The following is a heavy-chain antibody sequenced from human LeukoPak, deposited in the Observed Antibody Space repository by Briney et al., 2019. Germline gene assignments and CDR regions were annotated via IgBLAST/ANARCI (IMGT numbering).Heavy chain of an antibody. D-gene: IGHD1-26*01. CDR3: ARIPTDGYDGNYFYYYYGMDV. V-gene: IGHV4-4*02. CDR2: TYHSGST. CDR1: GDSISSTNW. Sequence: PSGTLSLTCAVSGDSISSTNWWSWVRQPPEKGLERIGETYHSGSTNHNPSLKSRVTISVDKSKNHFSLNLYSVTAADTAVYYCARIPTDGYDGNYFYYYYGMDVWGQGTTVTVSS. J-gene: IGHJ6*02.